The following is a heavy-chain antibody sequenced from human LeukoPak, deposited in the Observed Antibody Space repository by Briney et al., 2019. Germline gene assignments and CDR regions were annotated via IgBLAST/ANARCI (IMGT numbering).Heavy chain of an antibody. D-gene: IGHD5-12*01. CDR2: IHRDGSST. J-gene: IGHJ4*02. V-gene: IGHV3-74*01. Sequence: PGGSLRLSSAAAGLTFSSHWTHWDRQLPGKGLVWDSRIHRDGSSTNYADSVTGRLTISRDNATNTPYLQVNSLRAEETAINYCARARPDVASSGDYWGQGILFTVSS. CDR3: ARARPDVASSGDY. CDR1: GLTFSSHW.